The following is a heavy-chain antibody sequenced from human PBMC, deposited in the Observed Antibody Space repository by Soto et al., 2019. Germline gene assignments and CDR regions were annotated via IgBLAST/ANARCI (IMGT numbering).Heavy chain of an antibody. V-gene: IGHV3-21*06. J-gene: IGHJ4*02. CDR1: GFTFSTYS. Sequence: GSLRLSCAASGFTFSTYSMNWVRQAPGKGLEWVSSISSTTNYIYYGDSMKGRFTISRDNAKNSLYLEMNSLRAEDTAVYYCARESEDLTSNFDYWGQGTLVTVSS. CDR3: ARESEDLTSNFDY. CDR2: ISSTTNYI.